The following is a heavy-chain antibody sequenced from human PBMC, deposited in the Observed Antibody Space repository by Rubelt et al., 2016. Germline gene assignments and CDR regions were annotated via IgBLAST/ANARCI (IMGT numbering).Heavy chain of an antibody. CDR1: GGSISSSSYY. Sequence: QLQLQESGPGLVKPSETLSLTCTVSGGSISSSSYYWGWIRQPPGKGLEWIGNIYQSGSTNYNPSLKSRVTISADTSKKQFSLKLRSVTAADTAVYYCARLNYDYYYMDVWGKGTTVTVSS. CDR2: IYQSGST. V-gene: IGHV4-39*07. J-gene: IGHJ6*03. CDR3: ARLNYDYYYMDV.